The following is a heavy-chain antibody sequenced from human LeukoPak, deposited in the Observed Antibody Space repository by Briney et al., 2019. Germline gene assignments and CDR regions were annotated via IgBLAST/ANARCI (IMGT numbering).Heavy chain of an antibody. CDR1: GGSISSGGYY. Sequence: SETLSLTCTVSGGSISSGGYYWSWIRQHPGKGLEWIGYIYYSGSTYYNPSLKSRVTISVDTSKNQFSLKLSSVTAADTAVYYCARAPQTERELMGGFDYWGQGTLVTVSS. D-gene: IGHD1-26*01. J-gene: IGHJ4*02. CDR3: ARAPQTERELMGGFDY. CDR2: IYYSGST. V-gene: IGHV4-31*03.